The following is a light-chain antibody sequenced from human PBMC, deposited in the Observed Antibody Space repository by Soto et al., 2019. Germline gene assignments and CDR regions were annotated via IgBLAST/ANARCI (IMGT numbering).Light chain of an antibody. J-gene: IGKJ2*01. Sequence: EIVLTQSPGTLSLSPGERVTLSCRASQSLSSYLAWYQQKPGQAPRLLIYGASSRATGIPDTFSGSGSGTDFTLTISRLEPEDFAVYYCQQYGSSPYTFGQGTKLEIK. CDR1: QSLSSY. CDR2: GAS. V-gene: IGKV3-20*01. CDR3: QQYGSSPYT.